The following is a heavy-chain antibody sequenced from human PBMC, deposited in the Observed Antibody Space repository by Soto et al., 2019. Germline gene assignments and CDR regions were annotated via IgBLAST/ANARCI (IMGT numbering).Heavy chain of an antibody. Sequence: QVQLVQSGAEVNKPGASVKVSCKAPRYIFTAYFMHWVRQAPGQGLDWMGWINPNNRATHYGLSFQGRVTMTRDTSISTAYMELSSLRSDDTAVYYCASHDPGARFDPWGQGNLVIVAA. D-gene: IGHD1-1*01. CDR2: INPNNRAT. CDR1: RYIFTAYF. J-gene: IGHJ5*02. V-gene: IGHV1-2*02. CDR3: ASHDPGARFDP.